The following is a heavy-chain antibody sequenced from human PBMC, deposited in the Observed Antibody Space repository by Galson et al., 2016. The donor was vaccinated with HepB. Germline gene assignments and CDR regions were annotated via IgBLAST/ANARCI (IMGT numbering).Heavy chain of an antibody. V-gene: IGHV3-74*01. D-gene: IGHD4-17*01. Sequence: SLRLSCAGSGFTFSNHYMHWVRQAPGKGLVWVSRINSDGSNANYADSVKGRFTISRDNARNTLYLHVNSLRAEDAAVYYCARENGDYLFIDSWGQGTLLTVSS. CDR1: GFTFSNHY. CDR3: ARENGDYLFIDS. J-gene: IGHJ4*02. CDR2: INSDGSNA.